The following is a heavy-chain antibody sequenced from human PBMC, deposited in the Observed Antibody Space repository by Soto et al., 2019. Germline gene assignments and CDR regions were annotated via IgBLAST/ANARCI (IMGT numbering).Heavy chain of an antibody. J-gene: IGHJ3*02. Sequence: EVQLLESGGGLVQPGGSLRLSCAASGFTFSSYAMSWVRQAPGKGLEWVSAISGSGGSTYYADSVKGRFTISRDNSKNTLYLQMNSLRAEDTAVYYCAKDYDYIWGSYRLGTDAFDIWGQGTMVTVSS. CDR2: ISGSGGST. CDR3: AKDYDYIWGSYRLGTDAFDI. CDR1: GFTFSSYA. D-gene: IGHD3-16*02. V-gene: IGHV3-23*01.